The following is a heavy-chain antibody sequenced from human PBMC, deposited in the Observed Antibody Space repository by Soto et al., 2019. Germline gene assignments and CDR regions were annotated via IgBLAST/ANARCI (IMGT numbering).Heavy chain of an antibody. CDR3: AKDAVYGGNWFDY. D-gene: IGHD2-15*01. CDR2: LSLDGTNK. CDR1: GFIFSNHG. J-gene: IGHJ4*02. Sequence: QVQLVESGGGVVQPGRSLRLSCAASGFIFSNHGMHWIRQAPGKGVEWVAALSLDGTNKYYVDSVEGRFTISRDNSKNTLFLQMNSLRPEDTAVYYCAKDAVYGGNWFDYWGQGTLVTVSS. V-gene: IGHV3-30*18.